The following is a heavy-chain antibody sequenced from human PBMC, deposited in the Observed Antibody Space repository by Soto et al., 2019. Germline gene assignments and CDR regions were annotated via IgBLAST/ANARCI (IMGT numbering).Heavy chain of an antibody. D-gene: IGHD3-10*01. CDR3: ARRSLYYYGSGSDDAFDI. J-gene: IGHJ3*02. CDR2: INPNSGGT. CDR1: GYTFTGYY. Sequence: RASVKVSCKASGYTFTGYYMHWVRQAPGQGLEWMGWINPNSGGTNYAQKFQGWVTMTRDTSISTAYMELSRLRSDDTAVYYCARRSLYYYGSGSDDAFDIWGQGTMVTVSS. V-gene: IGHV1-2*04.